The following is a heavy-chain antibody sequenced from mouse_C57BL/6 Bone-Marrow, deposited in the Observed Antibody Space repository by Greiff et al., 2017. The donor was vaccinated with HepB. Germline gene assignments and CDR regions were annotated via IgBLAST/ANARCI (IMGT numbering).Heavy chain of an antibody. D-gene: IGHD4-1*01. J-gene: IGHJ3*01. Sequence: DVKLVESGGGLVQPGGSLSLSCAASGFTFTDYYMSWVRQPPGKALEWLGFIRNKANGYTTEYSASVKGRFTISRDNSQSILYLQMNALRAEDSATYYCARSGKAWFAYWGQGTLVTVSA. CDR2: IRNKANGYTT. CDR1: GFTFTDYY. V-gene: IGHV7-3*01. CDR3: ARSGKAWFAY.